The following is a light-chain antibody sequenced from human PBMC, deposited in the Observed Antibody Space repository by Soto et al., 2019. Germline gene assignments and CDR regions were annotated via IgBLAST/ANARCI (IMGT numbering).Light chain of an antibody. CDR1: QSVGSRN. Sequence: EIVLTQSPGTLSLSPGERATLSCRASQSVGSRNLAWYQQKPGQAPRLLIYSTSSRATGIPDRISGSGSGTDFTLIISRLELEDFAVYYCQQYDTSPFTFGPGTKVDIK. CDR2: STS. V-gene: IGKV3-20*01. J-gene: IGKJ3*01. CDR3: QQYDTSPFT.